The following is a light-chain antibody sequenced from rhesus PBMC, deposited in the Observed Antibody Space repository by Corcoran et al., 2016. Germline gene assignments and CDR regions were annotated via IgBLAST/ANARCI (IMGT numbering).Light chain of an antibody. CDR2: DSS. CDR3: QHFITWPRT. V-gene: IGKV3-42*03. J-gene: IGKJ1*01. Sequence: DIVLTQSPATLSLSPGERATLSCRASQSVRNSLAWYQQMPGQVPRLLIYDSSTRVSGIPSRISGNVSRTDVTLTISSLEPEEFGIYYCQHFITWPRTFGQGTKVEFK. CDR1: QSVRNS.